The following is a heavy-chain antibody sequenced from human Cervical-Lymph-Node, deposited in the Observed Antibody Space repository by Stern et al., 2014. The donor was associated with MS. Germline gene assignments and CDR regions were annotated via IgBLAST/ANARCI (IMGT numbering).Heavy chain of an antibody. Sequence: MQLVESGPEVKTPGTSVKVSCKASGFTFTSSAVQWVRQARGQRLEWIGWIVVGSGKNKYDQKFQERVTMTRDMSTSTAYMELSSLRSEDTAVYYCAAEPMYYSDSVGAFDIWGQGTMVTVSS. V-gene: IGHV1-58*01. CDR1: GFTFTSSA. D-gene: IGHD3-22*01. J-gene: IGHJ3*02. CDR2: IVVGSGKN. CDR3: AAEPMYYSDSVGAFDI.